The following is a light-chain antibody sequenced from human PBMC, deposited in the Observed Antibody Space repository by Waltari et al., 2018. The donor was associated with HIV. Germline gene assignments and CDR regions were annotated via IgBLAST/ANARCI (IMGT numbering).Light chain of an antibody. CDR1: SSNIGARYD. CDR3: PSFDSVVTSSV. Sequence: QSMLTQPPSVSGAPGQRVTISCSGSSSNIGARYDVHWYQHIPGTAPKLLIYETTHRPLGVPDRFSAPTSGPPASLALPWVQAGDGADYYWPSFDSVVTSSVFGGGTKLTVL. CDR2: ETT. V-gene: IGLV1-40*01. J-gene: IGLJ2*01.